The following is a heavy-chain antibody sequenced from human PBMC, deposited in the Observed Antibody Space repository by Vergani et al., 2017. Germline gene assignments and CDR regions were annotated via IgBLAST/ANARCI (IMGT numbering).Heavy chain of an antibody. CDR1: GFTFSDHY. CDR3: ARVSRVGASPAGRADAFDI. J-gene: IGHJ3*02. Sequence: EVQLVESGGGLVQPGGSLRLSCAASGFTFSDHYMDWVRQAPGKGLEWVGRTRNKANSYTTEYAASVKGRCTISVDDSKNSLYRQMHSRKTEDTAVYYCARVSRVGASPAGRADAFDIWGQGTMVTVSS. V-gene: IGHV3-72*01. D-gene: IGHD1-26*01. CDR2: TRNKANSYTT.